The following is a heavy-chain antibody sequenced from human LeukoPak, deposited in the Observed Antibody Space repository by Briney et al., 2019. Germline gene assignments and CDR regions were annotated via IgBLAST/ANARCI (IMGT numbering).Heavy chain of an antibody. V-gene: IGHV1-18*01. J-gene: IGHJ3*02. CDR1: GYTFTSYG. CDR3: ARDFHVLRYFDWSLDAFDI. D-gene: IGHD3-9*01. CDR2: ISAYNGNT. Sequence: GASVKVSCKASGYTFTSYGISWVRQAPGQGLEWMGWISAYNGNTNYAQKLQGRVTMTTDTSTSTAYMELRSLRSDDTAVYYCARDFHVLRYFDWSLDAFDIWGQGTMVTVSS.